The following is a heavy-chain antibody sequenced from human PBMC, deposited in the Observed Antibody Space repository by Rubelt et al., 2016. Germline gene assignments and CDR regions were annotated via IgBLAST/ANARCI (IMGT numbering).Heavy chain of an antibody. D-gene: IGHD2-21*01. J-gene: IGHJ3*02. Sequence: QVQLVQSGAEVKKPGASVKVSCKASGYTFTGYYMHWVRQAPGQGLEWMGWINPNSGGTNYEQKFKGRVTMTGDTSVSTAYMELSWLRSDDTAMYYCARSGTYLSAFDIWGQGTVVTVSS. V-gene: IGHV1-2*02. CDR1: GYTFTGYY. CDR2: INPNSGGT. CDR3: ARSGTYLSAFDI.